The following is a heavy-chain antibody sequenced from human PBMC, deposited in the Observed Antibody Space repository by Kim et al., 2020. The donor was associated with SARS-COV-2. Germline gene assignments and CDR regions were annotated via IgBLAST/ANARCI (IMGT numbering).Heavy chain of an antibody. Sequence: GGSLRLSCTASGFTFGDYAMSWVRQAPGKGLEWVGFIRSKAYGGTTEYAASVKGRFTISRDDSKSIAYLQMNSLKTEDTAVYYCTRDHFGWFDPWGQGTLVTVSS. D-gene: IGHD3-16*01. CDR2: IRSKAYGGTT. J-gene: IGHJ5*02. V-gene: IGHV3-49*04. CDR1: GFTFGDYA. CDR3: TRDHFGWFDP.